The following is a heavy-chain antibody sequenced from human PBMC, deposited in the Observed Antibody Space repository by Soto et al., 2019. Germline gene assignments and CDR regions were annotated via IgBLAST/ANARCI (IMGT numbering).Heavy chain of an antibody. CDR3: AKYVGDSSGWYDY. CDR2: ISGSGGST. V-gene: IGHV3-23*01. Sequence: EVQLLESGGGLVQPGGSLRLSCAASGFTFSSYAMSWVRQAQGKGLEWFSAISGSGGSTYYADSVKGRFTISRDNSKNTLNLQMNSLRAEDTAVYYCAKYVGDSSGWYDYWGQGTLVTVSS. D-gene: IGHD6-19*01. CDR1: GFTFSSYA. J-gene: IGHJ4*02.